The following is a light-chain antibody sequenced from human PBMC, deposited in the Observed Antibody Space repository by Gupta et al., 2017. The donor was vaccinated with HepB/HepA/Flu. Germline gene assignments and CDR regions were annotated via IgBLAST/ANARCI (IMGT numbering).Light chain of an antibody. J-gene: IGKJ2*01. Sequence: ELEMPQSPATLSVSPGERATLSCRASQSVSSNLAWYQQKPGQAPRLLIYGASTRATGIPARFSGSGSGTEFTLTISSLQSEDFAVYYCQQYNNWPPNTFGQGTKLEIK. CDR2: GAS. CDR3: QQYNNWPPNT. CDR1: QSVSSN. V-gene: IGKV3-15*01.